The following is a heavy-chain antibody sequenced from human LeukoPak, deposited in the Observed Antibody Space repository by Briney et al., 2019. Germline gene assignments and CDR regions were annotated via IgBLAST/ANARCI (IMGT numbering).Heavy chain of an antibody. Sequence: GASVKVSCKASGGTFRRYAISWVRQAPGQGLEWMGRIIPILGIANYAQKFQGRVTITADKSTSTAYMELSSLRSEDTAVYYCARVSLGYCSGGSCAHFDYWGQGTLVTVSS. CDR2: IIPILGIA. J-gene: IGHJ4*02. CDR3: ARVSLGYCSGGSCAHFDY. CDR1: GGTFRRYA. V-gene: IGHV1-69*04. D-gene: IGHD2-15*01.